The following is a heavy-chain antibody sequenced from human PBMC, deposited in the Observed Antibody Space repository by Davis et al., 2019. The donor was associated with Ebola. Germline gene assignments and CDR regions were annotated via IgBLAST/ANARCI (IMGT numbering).Heavy chain of an antibody. CDR1: GYTFTDYG. J-gene: IGHJ6*04. V-gene: IGHV1-69*04. CDR3: AKSGLSFGVVKYHYGMDV. D-gene: IGHD3-3*01. Sequence: SVKVSCKASGYTFTDYGITWVRQAPGQGLEWMGRIIPILGIANYAQKFQGRVTITADKSTSTAYMELSSLRSEDAAVYYCAKSGLSFGVVKYHYGMDVWGKGTTVTVSS. CDR2: IIPILGIA.